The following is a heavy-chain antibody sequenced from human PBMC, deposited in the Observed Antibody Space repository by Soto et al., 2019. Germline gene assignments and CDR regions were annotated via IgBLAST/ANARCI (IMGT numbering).Heavy chain of an antibody. V-gene: IGHV2-5*02. Sequence: SGPTPVNPTQTLPLTCTFSGFSLSTSEVGVGWIRQPPGKALELLGIIYWDDDKRYSPLLNKRLTITKDTSKNQVVLTMTNMDSVDTGTYYCARLTDLYIMFGFWGQGTQVTVS. J-gene: IGHJ4*02. D-gene: IGHD3-16*01. CDR2: IYWDDDK. CDR3: ARLTDLYIMFGF. CDR1: GFSLSTSEVG.